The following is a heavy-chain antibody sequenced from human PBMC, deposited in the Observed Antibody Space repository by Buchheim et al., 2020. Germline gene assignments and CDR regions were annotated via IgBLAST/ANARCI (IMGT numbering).Heavy chain of an antibody. D-gene: IGHD3-9*01. CDR1: GFTFSSYA. Sequence: EVQLLESGGGLVQPGGSLRLSCAASGFTFSSYAMSWVRQAPGKGLEWVSAISGSGGSTYYADSVKGRFTISRDNSKNTLYPQMNSLRAEDTAVYYCAKFYYDILTGYSYYYYYYYMDVWGKGTT. V-gene: IGHV3-23*01. CDR2: ISGSGGST. J-gene: IGHJ6*03. CDR3: AKFYYDILTGYSYYYYYYYMDV.